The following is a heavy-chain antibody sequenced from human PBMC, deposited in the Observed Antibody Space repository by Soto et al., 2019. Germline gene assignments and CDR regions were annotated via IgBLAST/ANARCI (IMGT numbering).Heavy chain of an antibody. CDR3: ARGGYSSTWSNLLDRSGLDV. D-gene: IGHD6-13*01. CDR1: GGTFSSYA. J-gene: IGHJ6*02. Sequence: QVQLVQSGAEAKKPGSSVKVSCKTSGGTFSSYAISWLRQAPGQGLEWMGGIVPLFRTTNYAQKFQGRVTITADTSTYTVYMELSGVRSGDTAVYYCARGGYSSTWSNLLDRSGLDVWGQGTTVTVSS. CDR2: IVPLFRTT. V-gene: IGHV1-69*06.